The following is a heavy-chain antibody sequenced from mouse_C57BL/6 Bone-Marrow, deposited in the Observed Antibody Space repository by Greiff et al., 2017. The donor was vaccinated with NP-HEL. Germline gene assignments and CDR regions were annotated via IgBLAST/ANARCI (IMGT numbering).Heavy chain of an antibody. J-gene: IGHJ4*01. D-gene: IGHD3-2*02. Sequence: VQLQQSGPELVKPGASVKISCKASGYSFTGYYMNWVKRSPEKSLEWIGEINPSTGGTTYNQKFKAKATLTVDKSSSTAYMQLKSLTSEDSAVYYCAREGQLRLLWAMDYWGQGTSVTVSS. CDR1: GYSFTGYY. CDR3: AREGQLRLLWAMDY. CDR2: INPSTGGT. V-gene: IGHV1-42*01.